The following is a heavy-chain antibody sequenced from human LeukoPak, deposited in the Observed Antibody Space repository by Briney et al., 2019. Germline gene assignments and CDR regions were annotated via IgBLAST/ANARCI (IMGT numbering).Heavy chain of an antibody. CDR2: INWNGGST. Sequence: GGSLRLSCAASGFTFENYGMSWVREVPGKGLECVSSINWNGGSTGYADSVKGRFTISRDNARNSLHLQMNSLRVEDTALYHCARQGIDCSAGRYYSPPHSYMDVWGKGTPVTVSS. J-gene: IGHJ6*03. CDR3: ARQGIDCSAGRYYSPPHSYMDV. CDR1: GFTFENYG. V-gene: IGHV3-20*01. D-gene: IGHD2-15*01.